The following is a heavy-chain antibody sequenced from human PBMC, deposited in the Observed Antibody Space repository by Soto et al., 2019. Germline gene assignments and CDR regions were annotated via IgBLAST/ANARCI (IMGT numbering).Heavy chain of an antibody. CDR2: IKCSGGDT. V-gene: IGHV1-46*01. CDR3: AREFPSTYCFAP. CDR1: GYTFTNHF. J-gene: IGHJ5*02. Sequence: QVQLVQSGAEVKKPGASVKVSCKASGYTFTNHFVHWVRQAPGQGPEWMCVIKCSGGDTEYAQKFQGRVTMTRDTSTSTVYMELRSLRSEDTAVYCCAREFPSTYCFAPWGQGALVTVSS.